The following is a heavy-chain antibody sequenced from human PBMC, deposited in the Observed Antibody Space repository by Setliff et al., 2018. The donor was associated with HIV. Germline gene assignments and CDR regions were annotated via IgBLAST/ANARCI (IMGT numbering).Heavy chain of an antibody. CDR1: GGSMSNYY. Sequence: SETLSLTCSVSGGSMSNYYWSWVRQPPGKGLEWMGDIFHTGSSTYNPSLKSRVSLSVDTSKNQFSLKLSSVTAADTAVYYCARRSGYAEDYWGQGTLVTVSS. D-gene: IGHD5-12*01. CDR3: ARRSGYAEDY. V-gene: IGHV4-59*12. CDR2: IFHTGSS. J-gene: IGHJ4*02.